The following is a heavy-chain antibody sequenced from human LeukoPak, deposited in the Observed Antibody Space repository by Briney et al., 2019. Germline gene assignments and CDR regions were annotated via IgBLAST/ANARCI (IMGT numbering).Heavy chain of an antibody. CDR3: ARDARYCSSPSCYQYFDY. V-gene: IGHV3-21*01. J-gene: IGHJ4*02. Sequence: GSLRLSCAASGFTFGSYSMNWVRQAPGKGLEWVSSISSSSSYIYYADSVKGRFTISRDNAKNSLYLQMNSLRAEDTAVYYCARDARYCSSPSCYQYFDYWGQGTLVTVSS. CDR2: ISSSSSYI. CDR1: GFTFGSYS. D-gene: IGHD2-2*01.